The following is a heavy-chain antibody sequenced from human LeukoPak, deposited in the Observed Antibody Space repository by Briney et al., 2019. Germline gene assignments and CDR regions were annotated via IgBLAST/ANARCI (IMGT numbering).Heavy chain of an antibody. D-gene: IGHD2-2*01. V-gene: IGHV3-53*01. CDR3: AKTPMPFPPANFDY. CDR2: IYSGGST. CDR1: GFTVSSNY. J-gene: IGHJ4*02. Sequence: GGSLRLSCAASGFTVSSNYMSWVRQAPGKGLEWVSVIYSGGSTYYADSVKGQFTISRHNSKNTLYLQMNSLRAEDTAVYYCAKTPMPFPPANFDYWGQGTLVTVSS.